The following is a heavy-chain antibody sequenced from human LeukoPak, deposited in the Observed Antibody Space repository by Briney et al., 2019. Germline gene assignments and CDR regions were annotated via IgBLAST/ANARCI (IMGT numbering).Heavy chain of an antibody. D-gene: IGHD3-22*01. V-gene: IGHV3-20*04. CDR1: GFTFDDYG. CDR2: INWNGGST. J-gene: IGHJ3*02. CDR3: ARGPDLYYYDSSGPIDDNAFDI. Sequence: QPGGSLRLSCAASGFTFDDYGMSWVRQAPGKGLEWVSGINWNGGSTGYADSVKGRFTISRDNAKNSLYLQMNSLRAEDTAVYYCARGPDLYYYDSSGPIDDNAFDIWGQGTMVTVSS.